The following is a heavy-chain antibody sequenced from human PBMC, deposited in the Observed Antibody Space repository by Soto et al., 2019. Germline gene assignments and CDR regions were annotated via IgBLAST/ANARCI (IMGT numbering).Heavy chain of an antibody. V-gene: IGHV4-34*01. CDR2: INHSGST. Sequence: QVQLQQWGAGLLKPSETLSLTCAVYGGSFSGYYWSWIRQPPGKGLEWIGEINHSGSTNYNPSLKSRVTISVDTSKNQFSLKLSSVTAADTAVYYCAILKNGGKALDYWGQGTLVTVSS. D-gene: IGHD2-8*01. CDR3: AILKNGGKALDY. CDR1: GGSFSGYY. J-gene: IGHJ4*02.